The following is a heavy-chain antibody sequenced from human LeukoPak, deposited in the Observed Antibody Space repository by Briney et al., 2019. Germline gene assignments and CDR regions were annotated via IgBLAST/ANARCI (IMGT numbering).Heavy chain of an antibody. D-gene: IGHD3-3*01. CDR2: IYYSGST. CDR3: ARVRFLEWFLFDY. Sequence: PSETLSLTCTVSGGSISSYYWSWIRQPPGKGLEWIGYIYYSGSTNYNPSLKSRVTISVDTSKNQFSLKLSSVTAADTAVYYCARVRFLEWFLFDYWGQGTLVTVSS. J-gene: IGHJ4*02. V-gene: IGHV4-59*01. CDR1: GGSISSYY.